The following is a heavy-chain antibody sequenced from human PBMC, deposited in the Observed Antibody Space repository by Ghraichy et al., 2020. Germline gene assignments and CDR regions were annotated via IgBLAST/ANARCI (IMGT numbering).Heavy chain of an antibody. CDR3: ARDYAENYWYFDL. CDR1: GFTVSSNY. V-gene: IGHV3-53*01. D-gene: IGHD1-14*01. Sequence: GESLNISCAASGFTVSSNYMSWVRQAPGKGLEWVSVIYSGGSTYYADSVKGRFIISRDNSKNTVYLQMNSLRAEDTAVYYCARDYAENYWYFDLWGRGTLVTVSS. CDR2: IYSGGST. J-gene: IGHJ2*01.